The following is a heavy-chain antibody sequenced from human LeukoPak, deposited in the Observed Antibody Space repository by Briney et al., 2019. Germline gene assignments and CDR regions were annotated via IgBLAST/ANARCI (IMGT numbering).Heavy chain of an antibody. CDR3: ASGRSSSWYYYYMDV. D-gene: IGHD6-13*01. CDR1: GGSFSGYY. Sequence: SETLSLTCAVYGGSFSGYYWSWIRQPPGKGLEWIGEINHSGSTNYNPSLKSRVTISVDTSKNQFYLKLSSVTTADTAVYYCASGRSSSWYYYYMDVWGKGTTDTVSS. V-gene: IGHV4-34*01. CDR2: INHSGST. J-gene: IGHJ6*03.